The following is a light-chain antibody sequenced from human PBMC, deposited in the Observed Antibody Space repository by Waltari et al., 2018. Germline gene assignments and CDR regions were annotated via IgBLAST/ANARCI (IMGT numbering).Light chain of an antibody. J-gene: IGKJ2*01. CDR2: DAF. CDR1: RSIRSY. V-gene: IGKV3-15*01. Sequence: EIVMTQSPATLSVSPGERVTLSCRASRSIRSYLVWYQQKPGQAPRLLIYDAFTRATGIPARFSGSGSWTAFTLTISSLQSEDFAVYYCHHYINWPPTFGQGTKLEIK. CDR3: HHYINWPPT.